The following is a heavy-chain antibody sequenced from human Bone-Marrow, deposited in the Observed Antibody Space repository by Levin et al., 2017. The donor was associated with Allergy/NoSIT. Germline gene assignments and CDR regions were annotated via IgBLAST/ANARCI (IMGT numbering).Heavy chain of an antibody. V-gene: IGHV3-48*01. Sequence: LSLTCAASGFTFSTYTMNWVRPAPGKGLEWVSYISSSRRTIYYADSVKGRFTISRDNAKNSLYLQMNSLRAEDTALYYCARSSHNWNDVVLDYWGQGTLVTVSS. CDR1: GFTFSTYT. CDR3: ARSSHNWNDVVLDY. J-gene: IGHJ4*02. CDR2: ISSSRRTI. D-gene: IGHD1-20*01.